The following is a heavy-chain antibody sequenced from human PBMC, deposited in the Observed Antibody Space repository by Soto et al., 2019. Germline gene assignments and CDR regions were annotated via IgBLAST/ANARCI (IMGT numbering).Heavy chain of an antibody. V-gene: IGHV3-23*01. D-gene: IGHD3-10*01. J-gene: IGHJ4*02. CDR2: INGSGGST. CDR3: AKGVYGSGSRSRIDY. Sequence: GGSLRLSCAASGFTFSRYAMSWVRQAPGKGLEWVSAINGSGGSTYYADSVKGRFTISRDNSKNTLYLQMNSLRAEDTAVYYCAKGVYGSGSRSRIDYWGQGTLVTVSS. CDR1: GFTFSRYA.